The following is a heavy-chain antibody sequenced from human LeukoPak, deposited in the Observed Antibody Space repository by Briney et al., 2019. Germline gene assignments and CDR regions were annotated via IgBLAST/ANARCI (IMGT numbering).Heavy chain of an antibody. Sequence: GGSLRLSCAASGFTFSTYTMNWVRQAPGKGLEWLSSISTTSDYIYYADSVKGRITISRDNAKNSLFLQMNSLRAEDTAVYYCARVPHDYSNYVDYWGQGTLVTVSS. J-gene: IGHJ4*02. CDR1: GFTFSTYT. CDR2: ISTTSDYI. D-gene: IGHD4-11*01. CDR3: ARVPHDYSNYVDY. V-gene: IGHV3-21*01.